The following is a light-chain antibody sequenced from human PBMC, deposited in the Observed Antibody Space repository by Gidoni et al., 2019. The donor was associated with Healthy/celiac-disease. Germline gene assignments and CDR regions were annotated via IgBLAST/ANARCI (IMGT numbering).Light chain of an antibody. V-gene: IGLV1-51*01. CDR2: DNN. CDR1: SSRIGNNY. CDR3: GTWDSSLSAVV. J-gene: IGLJ2*01. Sequence: QHVLTPPPSVSAAPGQKVTISCSGSSSRIGNNYVSWYQQLPGTAITLLISDNNKRPSGIPDRFSGSKSGTSAPFGITGLQTGDEADYYCGTWDSSLSAVVFGGGTTLPVL.